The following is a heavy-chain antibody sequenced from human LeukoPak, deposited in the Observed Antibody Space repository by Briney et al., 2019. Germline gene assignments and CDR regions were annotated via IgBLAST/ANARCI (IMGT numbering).Heavy chain of an antibody. V-gene: IGHV3-48*02. CDR3: ANNNWNDYDY. CDR1: GFTFSSYS. D-gene: IGHD1-20*01. Sequence: GGSLRLSCAASGFTFSSYSMNWVGQAPGKGLEWVSYISSSSSTIYYADSVKGRFTISRDNAKNSLYLQMNSLRDEDTAVYYCANNNWNDYDYWGQGTLVTVSS. J-gene: IGHJ4*02. CDR2: ISSSSSTI.